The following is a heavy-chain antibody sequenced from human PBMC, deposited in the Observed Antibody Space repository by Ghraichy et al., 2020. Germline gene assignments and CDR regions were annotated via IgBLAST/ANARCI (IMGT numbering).Heavy chain of an antibody. J-gene: IGHJ5*02. CDR1: GFTFSNYA. CDR2: ISGGGGST. V-gene: IGHV3-23*01. Sequence: GGSLRLSCAAYGFTFSNYAMSWVRQAPGKGLEWVATISGGGGSTYFADSLKGRFSISRDNSKSTLYLQMNSLRAEDTFVYYWSKDGGDSQIVVVNCNWFDPWGQGTLVTVSS. D-gene: IGHD2-15*01. CDR3: SKDGGDSQIVVVNCNWFDP.